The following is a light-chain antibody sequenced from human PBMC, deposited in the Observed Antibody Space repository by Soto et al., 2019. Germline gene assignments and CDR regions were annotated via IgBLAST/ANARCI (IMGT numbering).Light chain of an antibody. Sequence: AIRMTQSPSSFSASTGDRVTITCRASQGISSYLAWYQQKPGKAPKLLIYAASTLQSGVPSRFSGSGSGTDFPLTISCLQTEDFATYYRQPYYSYPLIPFGQGTRLEIK. CDR3: QPYYSYPLIP. V-gene: IGKV1-8*01. CDR1: QGISSY. CDR2: AAS. J-gene: IGKJ5*01.